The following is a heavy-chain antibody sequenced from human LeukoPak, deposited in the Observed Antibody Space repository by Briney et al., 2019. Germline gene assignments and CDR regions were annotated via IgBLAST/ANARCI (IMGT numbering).Heavy chain of an antibody. CDR1: GFIFSDYD. J-gene: IGHJ6*02. CDR2: VGMAGDT. CDR3: ARRASFHGMDV. V-gene: IGHV3-13*01. Sequence: GGPLRLSCAASGFIFSDYDMHWVRQATGKGLEWVSAVGMAGDTYYPDSVKGRFTSSRENAKNSLYLQMNSLSAEDTAVYYCARRASFHGMDVCGQGTTVTVSS.